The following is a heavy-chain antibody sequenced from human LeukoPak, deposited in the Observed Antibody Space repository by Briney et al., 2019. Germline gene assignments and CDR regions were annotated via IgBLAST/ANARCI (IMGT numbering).Heavy chain of an antibody. CDR3: ASLTVVRDWFDP. CDR2: INSDGSST. D-gene: IGHD2-15*01. J-gene: IGHJ5*02. V-gene: IGHV3-74*01. Sequence: PGGSLRLSCAASGFTFSSYWMHWVRQAPGKGLVWVSRINSDGSSTSYADSVKGRFTISRDNAKNTLYLQMNSLRAEDTAVYYCASLTVVRDWFDPWGQGTLVIVSS. CDR1: GFTFSSYW.